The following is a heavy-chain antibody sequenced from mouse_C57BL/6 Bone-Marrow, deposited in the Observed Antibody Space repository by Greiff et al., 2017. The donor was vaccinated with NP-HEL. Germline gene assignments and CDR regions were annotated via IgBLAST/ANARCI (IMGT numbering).Heavy chain of an antibody. V-gene: IGHV1-4*01. D-gene: IGHD2-13*01. Sequence: QVQLQQSGAELARPGASVKMSCKASGYTFTSYTMHWVKQRPGQGLEWIGYINPSSGYTKYNQKFKDKATLTADKSSSTAYMQLSSLTSEDSAVYYCARWLTRGDWFAYWGQGTLVTVSA. J-gene: IGHJ3*01. CDR3: ARWLTRGDWFAY. CDR1: GYTFTSYT. CDR2: INPSSGYT.